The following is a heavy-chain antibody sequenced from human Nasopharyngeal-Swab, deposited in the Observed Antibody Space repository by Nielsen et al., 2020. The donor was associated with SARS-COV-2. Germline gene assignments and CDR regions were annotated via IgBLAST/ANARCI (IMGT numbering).Heavy chain of an antibody. V-gene: IGHV1-69*06. D-gene: IGHD2-15*01. Sequence: WVRQAAGQGLEWMGGIIPIFGTANYAQKFQGRVTITADKSTSTAYMELSSLRAEDTAVYYCAKDPPSSYQDIVVVVAAPGWRGDFDYWGQGTPVTVSS. J-gene: IGHJ4*02. CDR2: IIPIFGTA. CDR3: AKDPPSSYQDIVVVVAAPGWRGDFDY.